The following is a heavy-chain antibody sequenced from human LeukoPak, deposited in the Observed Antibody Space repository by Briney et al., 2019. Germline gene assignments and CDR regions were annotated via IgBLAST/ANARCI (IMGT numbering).Heavy chain of an antibody. V-gene: IGHV4-59*01. Sequence: SETLSLTCTVSGGSISSYNWSSIGQHPPNELEGFGYISYSGSTNYIHPLNNRLTISVDTSNNQFCLKLSAVTAADTSVYYCARDRMGAGKGIWFDLWGQGTLVSVSS. CDR1: GGSISSYN. D-gene: IGHD3-16*01. CDR3: ARDRMGAGKGIWFDL. CDR2: ISYSGST. J-gene: IGHJ5*02.